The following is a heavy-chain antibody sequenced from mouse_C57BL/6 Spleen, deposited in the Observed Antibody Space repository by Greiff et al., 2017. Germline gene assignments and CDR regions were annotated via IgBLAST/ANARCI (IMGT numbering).Heavy chain of an antibody. CDR3: ARRFGSSPYWYFDV. V-gene: IGHV1-12*01. J-gene: IGHJ1*03. D-gene: IGHD1-1*01. CDR1: GYTFTSYN. CDR2: IYPGNGDT. Sequence: LQESGAELVRPGASVKMSCKASGYTFTSYNMHWVKQTPRQGLEWIGAIYPGNGDTSYNQKFKGKATLTVDKSSSTAYMQLSSLTSEDSAVYFCARRFGSSPYWYFDVWGTGTTVTVSS.